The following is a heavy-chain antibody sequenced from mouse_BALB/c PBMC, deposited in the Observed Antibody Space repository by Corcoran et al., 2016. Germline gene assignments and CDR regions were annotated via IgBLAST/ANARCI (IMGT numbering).Heavy chain of an antibody. D-gene: IGHD1-1*01. V-gene: IGHV9-3-1*01. CDR2: INTYTGEP. CDR3: ARSDGSSWFAY. CDR1: GHTFTNYG. Sequence: QIQLVQAGPELKKPGETVKISRKASGHTFTNYGMNWVKQAPGQGLKWMGWINTYTGEPTYADDFKGRFAFSLETSASTAYLQINNLKNEDTATYCCARSDGSSWFAYWGQGTLVTVSA. J-gene: IGHJ3*01.